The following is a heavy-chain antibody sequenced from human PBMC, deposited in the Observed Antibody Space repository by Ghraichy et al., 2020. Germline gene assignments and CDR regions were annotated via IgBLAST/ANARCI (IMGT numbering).Heavy chain of an antibody. J-gene: IGHJ4*02. CDR1: GFTFSSYW. D-gene: IGHD3-22*01. V-gene: IGHV3-7*03. Sequence: GGSLRLSCAASGFTFSSYWMSWVRQAPGKGLEWVANIKQDGSEKYYVDSVKGRFTISRDNAKNSLYLQMNSLRAEDTAVYYWARGSSLYYYDSLFDYWGQGTLVTVSS. CDR2: IKQDGSEK. CDR3: ARGSSLYYYDSLFDY.